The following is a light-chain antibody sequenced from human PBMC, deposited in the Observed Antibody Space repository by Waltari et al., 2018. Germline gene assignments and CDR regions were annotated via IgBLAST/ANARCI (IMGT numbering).Light chain of an antibody. CDR1: RSLVHSNGKTY. CDR3: VQGSDVPWT. V-gene: IGKV2-30*02. Sequence: MMNHSHLSLPVTPGHRASITCRSSRSLVHSNGKTYLNWLQQKAGQPPRRLIYEVSKRDSGVPDRFSGSGAGSEFTLTISRVEAEDFGVYYCVQGSDVPWTFGQGTRVEIK. CDR2: EVS. J-gene: IGKJ1*01.